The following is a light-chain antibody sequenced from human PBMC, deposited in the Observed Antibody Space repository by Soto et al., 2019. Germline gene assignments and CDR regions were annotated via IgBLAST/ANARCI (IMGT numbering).Light chain of an antibody. J-gene: IGLJ1*01. V-gene: IGLV1-47*01. CDR3: AAWADSLSVYV. CDR1: IANIGSNP. CDR2: RNN. Sequence: QYLRSHPPGPSVTPGPRVTISCSGSIANIGSNPVYWHQHLPGTAPKLLIFRNNQRPSGVPDRFSDSKSGTSASLAISGLRSEDEADYYCAAWADSLSVYVFGTGTKVTVL.